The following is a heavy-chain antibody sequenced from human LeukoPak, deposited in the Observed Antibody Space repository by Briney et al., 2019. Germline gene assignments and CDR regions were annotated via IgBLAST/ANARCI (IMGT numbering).Heavy chain of an antibody. Sequence: GGSLRLSCAASGFTFSSYEMNWVRHAPGKGLEWVSSITSSSSYIYYADSVKGRFTISRDNAKNSLYLQMNSLRAGDTAVYYCARTIEMATISYFDYWGQGTLVTVSS. D-gene: IGHD5-24*01. CDR2: ITSSSSYI. CDR1: GFTFSSYE. V-gene: IGHV3-21*01. CDR3: ARTIEMATISYFDY. J-gene: IGHJ4*02.